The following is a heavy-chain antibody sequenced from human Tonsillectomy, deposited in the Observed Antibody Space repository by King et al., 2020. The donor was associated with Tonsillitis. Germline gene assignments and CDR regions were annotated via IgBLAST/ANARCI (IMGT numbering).Heavy chain of an antibody. Sequence: VQLVESGAEVKKPGESLKISCQGSGNSFTNYWIGWVRQMPGKGLEWMGIIYPSDSDTRYSPSFQGQVTISADKSLSTAYLQWSSLKASDTAMYYCARHQSRQWPLEGDAFEIWGQGTMVTVSS. J-gene: IGHJ3*02. CDR2: IYPSDSDT. CDR3: ARHQSRQWPLEGDAFEI. CDR1: GNSFTNYW. D-gene: IGHD6-19*01. V-gene: IGHV5-51*01.